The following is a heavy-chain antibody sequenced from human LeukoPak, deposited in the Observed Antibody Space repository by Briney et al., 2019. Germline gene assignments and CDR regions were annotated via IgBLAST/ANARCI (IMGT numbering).Heavy chain of an antibody. CDR2: INHSGST. J-gene: IGHJ4*02. CDR1: GGSFSGYY. Sequence: SETLSLTCAVYGGSFSGYYWSWIRQPPGKGLEWIGEINHSGSTNYNPSLKSRVTISVDTSKNQFSLKLSSVTAADTAVYYCARDQAVLLWFGELLNWGQGTLVTVSS. D-gene: IGHD3-10*01. CDR3: ARDQAVLLWFGELLN. V-gene: IGHV4-34*01.